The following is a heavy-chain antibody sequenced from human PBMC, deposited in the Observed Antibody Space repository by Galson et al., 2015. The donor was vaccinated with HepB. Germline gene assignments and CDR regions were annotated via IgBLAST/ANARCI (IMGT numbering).Heavy chain of an antibody. Sequence: SVKVSCKASGFTFTSSAMQWVRQARGQRLEWIGWIVVGSGNTNYAQKFQERVTITRDMSTSTAYMELSSLRSEDTAVYYCAVVQDVGGWDEYDYWGQGTLVTVSS. D-gene: IGHD6-19*01. J-gene: IGHJ4*02. V-gene: IGHV1-58*02. CDR3: AVVQDVGGWDEYDY. CDR1: GFTFTSSA. CDR2: IVVGSGNT.